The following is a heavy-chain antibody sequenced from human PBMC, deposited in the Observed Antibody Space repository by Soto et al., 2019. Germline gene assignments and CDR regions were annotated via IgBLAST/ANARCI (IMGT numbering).Heavy chain of an antibody. CDR1: GGTFSSYA. V-gene: IGHV1-69*13. D-gene: IGHD5-12*01. CDR3: AKDGGKDGYFGNWFDP. CDR2: IIPIFGTA. J-gene: IGHJ5*02. Sequence: SVKVSCKASGGTFSSYAISWVRQAPGQGLEWMGGIIPIFGTANYAQKFQGRVTITADEPTTTVYMELSSLRSDDTAVYYCAKDGGKDGYFGNWFDPWGQGTQLTVSS.